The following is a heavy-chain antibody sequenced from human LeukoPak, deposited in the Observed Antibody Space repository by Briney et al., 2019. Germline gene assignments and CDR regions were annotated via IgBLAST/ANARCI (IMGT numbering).Heavy chain of an antibody. CDR2: ISYDGSNK. V-gene: IGHV3-30*03. J-gene: IGHJ4*02. D-gene: IGHD6-19*01. Sequence: GRSLRLSCAASGFTFSSYGMHWVRQAPGKGLEWVAVISYDGSNKYYADSVKGRFTISRDNSKNTLYLQMNGLRAEDMAVYYCGLGAKYYFDYWGQGTLVTVSS. CDR1: GFTFSSYG. CDR3: GLGAKYYFDY.